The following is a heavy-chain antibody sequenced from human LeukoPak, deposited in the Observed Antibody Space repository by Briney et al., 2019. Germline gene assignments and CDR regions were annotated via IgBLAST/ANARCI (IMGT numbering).Heavy chain of an antibody. CDR1: GFTFNNHP. V-gene: IGHV3-64*02. Sequence: GGSLRLSCAASGFTFNNHPMHWVRQAPGKGLEYVSAISSDGGSPYYADSVKGRFTISRDNSKNTVYLQMGSLRDEDMAVYYCARADYDSSGYYADFWGQGTLVTVSS. J-gene: IGHJ4*02. CDR2: ISSDGGSP. CDR3: ARADYDSSGYYADF. D-gene: IGHD3-22*01.